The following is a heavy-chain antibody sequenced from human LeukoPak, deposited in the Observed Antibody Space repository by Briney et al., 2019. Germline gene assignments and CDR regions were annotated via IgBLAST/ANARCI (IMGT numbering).Heavy chain of an antibody. CDR3: ARLGLGDEACWFDP. Sequence: SETLSLTCTVSGGPINTYYWSWIRQPPGKGLEWIGFVYYSGRTSYNPSLKSRVTISVDTSKSQFSLRLSSVTAAGTAMYYCARLGLGDEACWFDPWGQGTLVTVSS. D-gene: IGHD3-10*01. V-gene: IGHV4-59*01. CDR2: VYYSGRT. J-gene: IGHJ5*02. CDR1: GGPINTYY.